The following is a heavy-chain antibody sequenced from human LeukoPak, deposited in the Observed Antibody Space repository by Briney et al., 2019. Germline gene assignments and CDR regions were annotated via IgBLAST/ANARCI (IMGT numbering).Heavy chain of an antibody. CDR1: GFTFSSYA. Sequence: GGSLRLSCAASGFTFSSYAMSWVRQVPGKGLEWVSAISGSGGSTYHADSVKGRFTISRDNSKNTLYLQMNSLRAEDTAVYYCAKASNSSSWYFYFDYWGQGTLVTVSS. V-gene: IGHV3-23*01. CDR2: ISGSGGST. CDR3: AKASNSSSWYFYFDY. J-gene: IGHJ4*02. D-gene: IGHD6-13*01.